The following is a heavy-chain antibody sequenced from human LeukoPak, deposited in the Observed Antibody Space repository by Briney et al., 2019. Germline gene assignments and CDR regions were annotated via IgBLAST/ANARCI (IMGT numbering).Heavy chain of an antibody. J-gene: IGHJ6*03. CDR1: GGSISSGSYS. D-gene: IGHD4-17*01. V-gene: IGHV4-61*02. CDR3: ARVRGDYGEDSYYYYMDV. Sequence: SQTLSLTCTVSGGSISSGSYSWSWIRQPAGKGLEWIGRIYTSGSTNYNPSLKSRVTISVDTSKNQFSLKLSSVTAADTAVYYCARVRGDYGEDSYYYYMDVWGKGTTVTISS. CDR2: IYTSGST.